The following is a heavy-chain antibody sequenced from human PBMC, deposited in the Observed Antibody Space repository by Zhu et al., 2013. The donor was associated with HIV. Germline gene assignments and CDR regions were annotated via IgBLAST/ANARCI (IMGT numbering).Heavy chain of an antibody. CDR2: INPSGGST. Sequence: QVQVVQSGDELKKPGASVKMSCRTPGNLFDRYYINWVRQVSGQGLEWMGIINPSGGSTSYAQKFQGRVTMTRDTSTSTVYMELSSLRSEDTAVYYCASGGGSMATGYFDYWGQGTLVTVSS. CDR1: GNLFDRYY. D-gene: IGHD3-16*01. J-gene: IGHJ4*02. V-gene: IGHV1-46*02. CDR3: ASGGGSMATGYFDY.